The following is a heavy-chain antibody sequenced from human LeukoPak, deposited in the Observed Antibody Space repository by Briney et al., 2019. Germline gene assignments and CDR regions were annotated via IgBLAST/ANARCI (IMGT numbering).Heavy chain of an antibody. CDR3: ARPTTVTDYDACDI. D-gene: IGHD4-17*01. CDR2: INPKSGGT. V-gene: IGHV1-2*02. J-gene: IGHJ3*02. CDR1: GYTFTGYY. Sequence: GASVKVSCKTSGYTFTGYYIHWVRQAPGQGLEWMGWINPKSGGTNYAQKFQGRVTMTRDTSISTAYMELSSLRSDDTAVYYCARPTTVTDYDACDIWGQGTMVTVSS.